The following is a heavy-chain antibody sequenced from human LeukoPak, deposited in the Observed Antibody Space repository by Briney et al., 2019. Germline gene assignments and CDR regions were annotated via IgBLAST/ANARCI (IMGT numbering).Heavy chain of an antibody. V-gene: IGHV3-23*01. J-gene: IGHJ5*01. CDR3: AKLTDS. CDR1: GFRFSSYA. CDR2: ISGSGAGT. Sequence: GGSLRLSCAASGFRFSSYAMTWVRQAPGKGLEWVSDISGSGAGTYYADSVKGRFTISRDNSRNTLYLEMNSLGADDTAIYYCAKLTDSWGQGTLVSVS.